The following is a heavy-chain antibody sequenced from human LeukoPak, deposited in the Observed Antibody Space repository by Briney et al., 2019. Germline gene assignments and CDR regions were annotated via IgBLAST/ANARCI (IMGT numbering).Heavy chain of an antibody. Sequence: GGSLRLSCAASGFTFSSYGMHWVRQAQGKGLEWVAVISYDGSNKYYADSVKGRFTISRDNSKNSLYLQMNSLRAEDTAVYYCARTPRGRVISKLDYWGQGTLVTVSS. V-gene: IGHV3-30*03. J-gene: IGHJ4*02. D-gene: IGHD2-21*01. CDR1: GFTFSSYG. CDR2: ISYDGSNK. CDR3: ARTPRGRVISKLDY.